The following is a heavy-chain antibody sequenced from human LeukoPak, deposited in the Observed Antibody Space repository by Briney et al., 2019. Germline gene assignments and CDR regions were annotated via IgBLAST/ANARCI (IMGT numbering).Heavy chain of an antibody. CDR2: ISWNSGSI. CDR1: GFTFDDYA. CDR3: AKGNWRYSSSEAYYGMDV. V-gene: IGHV3-9*01. Sequence: SGGSLRLSCAASGFTFDDYAMHWVRQAPGKGLEWVSGISWNSGSIGYADSVKGRFTISRDNAKNSQYLQMNSLRAEDTALYYCAKGNWRYSSSEAYYGMDVWGQGTTVTVSS. D-gene: IGHD6-6*01. J-gene: IGHJ6*02.